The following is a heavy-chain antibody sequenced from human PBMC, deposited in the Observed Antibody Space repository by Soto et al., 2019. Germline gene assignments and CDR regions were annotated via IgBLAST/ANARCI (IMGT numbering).Heavy chain of an antibody. D-gene: IGHD3-16*01. V-gene: IGHV3-7*01. Sequence: EVQLVESGGGLVQAGGSLRLSCAASGFTFSNYWMNWVRQAPGKGLEWVAYISRDGSEKSYVESVKGRFTISRGNAKNSLCLQMDSLRVENTAVDYCARGFGDEYDGGPDYWGQGTLVTVSS. CDR3: ARGFGDEYDGGPDY. CDR2: ISRDGSEK. J-gene: IGHJ4*02. CDR1: GFTFSNYW.